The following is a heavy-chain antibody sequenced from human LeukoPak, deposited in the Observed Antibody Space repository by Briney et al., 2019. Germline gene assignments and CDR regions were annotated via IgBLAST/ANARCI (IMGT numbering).Heavy chain of an antibody. V-gene: IGHV3-64D*09. CDR2: INSNGGRT. CDR3: VKDLYYDNSGYYSRAFDY. CDR1: GFTFKKYA. Sequence: GGSLRLSCSASGFTFKKYAMHWVRQAPGKGLEYVSAINSNGGRTYYADPVKGRFTISRDNSKNTLYLQMSSLRVDDTAVYYCVKDLYYDNSGYYSRAFDYWGQGTLVTVSS. D-gene: IGHD3-22*01. J-gene: IGHJ4*02.